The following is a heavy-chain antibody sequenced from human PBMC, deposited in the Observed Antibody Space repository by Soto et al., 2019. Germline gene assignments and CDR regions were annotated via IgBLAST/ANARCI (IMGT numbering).Heavy chain of an antibody. CDR1: GGSISSSSYY. CDR2: NYYSGST. J-gene: IGHJ5*02. V-gene: IGHV4-39*01. CDR3: ATSRPWGELRAGWFDP. Sequence: QLQLQESGPGLVKPSETLSLTCTVSGGSISSSSYYWDWIRQPPGKGLEWIGCNYYSGSTSYNPSLKSRVTISVDTSMNQFSLKLSSVTAADTAGYFCATSRPWGELRAGWFDPWGQGTLVTVSS. D-gene: IGHD3-16*01.